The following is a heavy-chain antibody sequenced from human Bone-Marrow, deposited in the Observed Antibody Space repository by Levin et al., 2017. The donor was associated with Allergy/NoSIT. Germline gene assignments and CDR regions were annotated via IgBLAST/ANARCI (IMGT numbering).Heavy chain of an antibody. Sequence: SETLSLTCVVSGGSIDSGDYYWNWIRQPPGKDLEWIGYIYDSENTYYNPSLKSRITMSVDTSKNHVSLKLTSVTAADTAVYYCATNHYIVLNQPWSYGMNVWGQGTTVTVSS. CDR2: IYDSENT. CDR3: ATNHYIVLNQPWSYGMNV. J-gene: IGHJ6*02. V-gene: IGHV4-30-4*01. D-gene: IGHD1-14*01. CDR1: GGSIDSGDYY.